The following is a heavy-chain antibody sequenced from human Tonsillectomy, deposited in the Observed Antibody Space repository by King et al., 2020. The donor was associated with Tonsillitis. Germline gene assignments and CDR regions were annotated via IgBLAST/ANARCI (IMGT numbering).Heavy chain of an antibody. CDR1: GFSFSRYG. CDR3: ARERLYSSGWGIDY. J-gene: IGHJ4*02. V-gene: IGHV3-30*19. D-gene: IGHD6-19*01. Sequence: VQLVESGGGVVQPGRSLRLSCAASGFSFSRYGMHWVRQAPGKGLEWVAVISFDESRKNYADSVKGRFTISRDNSNNTLYLQMTSLRAEDTAVYYCARERLYSSGWGIDYWGQGALLTVSS. CDR2: ISFDESRK.